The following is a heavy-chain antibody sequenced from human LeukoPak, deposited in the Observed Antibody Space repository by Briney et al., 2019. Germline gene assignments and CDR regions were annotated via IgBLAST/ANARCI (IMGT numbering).Heavy chain of an antibody. Sequence: SGGSLRLSCAASGFTFSSYLMTWVRQGPGKGLEWVANIKPDGSLIYYVDSVKGRFTISRDNAKNSLYLQMNSLRAEDTAVYYCAKWELYSGFYYIDYWGQGTLATVSS. D-gene: IGHD1-26*01. CDR2: IKPDGSLI. V-gene: IGHV3-7*01. J-gene: IGHJ4*02. CDR3: AKWELYSGFYYIDY. CDR1: GFTFSSYL.